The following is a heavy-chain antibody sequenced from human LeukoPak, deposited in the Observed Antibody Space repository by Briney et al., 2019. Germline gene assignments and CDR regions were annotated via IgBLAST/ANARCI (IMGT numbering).Heavy chain of an antibody. D-gene: IGHD6-6*01. CDR2: ISSDGKST. Sequence: SGGSLRLSCAASGFTFSSYWMHWDRQAPGKGLVWVSSISSDGKSTTYADSVRGRFTISRDTAKNTLYLQMNSLRAEDTAVYYCARGAARYYDYWGQGTLVTVSS. J-gene: IGHJ4*02. V-gene: IGHV3-74*01. CDR3: ARGAARYYDY. CDR1: GFTFSSYW.